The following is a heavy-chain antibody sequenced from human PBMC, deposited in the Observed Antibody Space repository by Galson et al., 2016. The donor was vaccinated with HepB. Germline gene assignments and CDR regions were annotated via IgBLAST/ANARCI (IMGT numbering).Heavy chain of an antibody. Sequence: PALVKPTQTLTLTCTFSGFSLSSSGVGVGWIRQSPGKALEWLALIYWDDDKRYSPSLKTRLTITEDTSKNQVVLTMTNMDPVDTATYYCAHRPRSDYSNWFDPWGQGILVTVSS. V-gene: IGHV2-5*02. D-gene: IGHD4-11*01. CDR3: AHRPRSDYSNWFDP. CDR2: IYWDDDK. J-gene: IGHJ5*02. CDR1: GFSLSSSGVG.